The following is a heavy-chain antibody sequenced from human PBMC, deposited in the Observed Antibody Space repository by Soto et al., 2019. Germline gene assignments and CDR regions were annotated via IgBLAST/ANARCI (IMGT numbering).Heavy chain of an antibody. D-gene: IGHD6-19*01. CDR2: ISGSGGST. Sequence: EVQLLESGGDLVQPGGSLRLSCAASGLTFSSYAMTWVRQAPGKWPEWVSAISGSGGSTFYANSVTGRFTISRDNSKNTLYLQMNSLRAEDTAIYYCAKGRGIAVVGTRVDYWGQGTLVTVSS. J-gene: IGHJ4*02. CDR1: GLTFSSYA. CDR3: AKGRGIAVVGTRVDY. V-gene: IGHV3-23*01.